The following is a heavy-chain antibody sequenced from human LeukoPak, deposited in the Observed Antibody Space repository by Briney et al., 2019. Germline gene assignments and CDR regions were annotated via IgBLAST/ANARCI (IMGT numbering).Heavy chain of an antibody. CDR2: ISSSGSTI. Sequence: GGSLRLSCAASGFTFSSYEMNWVRQAPGKGLEWVSYISSSGSTIYYADSVKGRFTISGDNAKNSLYLQMNSLRAEDTAVYYCARGKLELRGYYFDYWGQGTLVTVSS. CDR3: ARGKLELRGYYFDY. D-gene: IGHD1-7*01. J-gene: IGHJ4*02. V-gene: IGHV3-48*03. CDR1: GFTFSSYE.